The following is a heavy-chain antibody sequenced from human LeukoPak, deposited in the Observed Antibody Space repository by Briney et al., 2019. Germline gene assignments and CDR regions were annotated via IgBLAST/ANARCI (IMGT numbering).Heavy chain of an antibody. CDR2: ISDYKSDT. D-gene: IGHD3-22*01. CDR1: DSTFPIYG. Sequence: ASVNVSCKASDSTFPIYGITWVRQAPGQGLEWMGWISDYKSDTNYAQKLQGRVTMTTDTTTSIAYIELRNLRSDDTAVYYCARGGYYYDSSGYRFDYWGQGTLVTVSS. CDR3: ARGGYYYDSSGYRFDY. J-gene: IGHJ4*02. V-gene: IGHV1-18*01.